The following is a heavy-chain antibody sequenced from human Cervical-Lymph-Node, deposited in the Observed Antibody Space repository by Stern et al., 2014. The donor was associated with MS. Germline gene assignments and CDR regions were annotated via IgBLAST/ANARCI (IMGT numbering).Heavy chain of an antibody. CDR2: MSFVGGNK. V-gene: IGHV3-30*03. Sequence: VQLVESGGGVVQPGRSLTLSCVASGFSLSNSGMHWVRQAPGKGLEWVAVMSFVGGNKKYGDSVKGRFSISRDMANNTLFLQMNSLRPEDTAVYYCMGVGDAMHVWGQGTTVIVSS. CDR3: MGVGDAMHV. J-gene: IGHJ6*02. CDR1: GFSLSNSG.